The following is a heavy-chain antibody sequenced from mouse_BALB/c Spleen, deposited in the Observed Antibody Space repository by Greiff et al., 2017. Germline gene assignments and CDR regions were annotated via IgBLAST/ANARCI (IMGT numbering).Heavy chain of an antibody. D-gene: IGHD1-1*01. J-gene: IGHJ2*01. CDR2: IWAGGST. V-gene: IGHV2-9*02. Sequence: QVQLKESGPGLVAPSQSLSITCTVSGFSLTSYGVHWVRQPPGKGLEWLGVIWAGGSTNYNSALMSRLSISKDNSKSQVFLKMNSLQTDDTAMYYCAREDTTVARGNYFDYWGQGTTLTVSS. CDR1: GFSLTSYG. CDR3: AREDTTVARGNYFDY.